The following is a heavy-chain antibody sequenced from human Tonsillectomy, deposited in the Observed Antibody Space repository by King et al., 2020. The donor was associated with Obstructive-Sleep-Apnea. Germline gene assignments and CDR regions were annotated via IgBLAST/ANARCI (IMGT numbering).Heavy chain of an antibody. J-gene: IGHJ3*02. Sequence: VQLVESGGGLVQPGGSLRLSCAASGFTFSSYSMNWVRQAPGKGLEWGSYISSGSSTIYYADSVKGRFSISRDNAKNSLYLQMHSLRAEDTALYYCARDFFTTDAFDIWGQGTMVTVSS. V-gene: IGHV3-48*04. D-gene: IGHD3-22*01. CDR1: GFTFSSYS. CDR2: ISSGSSTI. CDR3: ARDFFTTDAFDI.